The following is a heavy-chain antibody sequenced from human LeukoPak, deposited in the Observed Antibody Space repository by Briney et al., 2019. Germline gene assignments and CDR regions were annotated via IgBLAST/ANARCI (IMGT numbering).Heavy chain of an antibody. CDR3: AREAAAGGFDDYYYYMEV. J-gene: IGHJ6*03. Sequence: SETLSLTCTVSGGSISSYYWSWIRQPPGKGLEWIGYIYYSGSTNYNPSLKSRVTISVDTSKNQFSLKLSSVTAADTAVYYCAREAAAGGFDDYYYYMEVWGKGTTVTVSS. CDR1: GGSISSYY. CDR2: IYYSGST. V-gene: IGHV4-59*01. D-gene: IGHD6-13*01.